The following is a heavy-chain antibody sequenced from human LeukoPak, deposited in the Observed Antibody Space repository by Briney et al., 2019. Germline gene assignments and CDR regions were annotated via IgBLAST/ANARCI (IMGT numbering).Heavy chain of an antibody. CDR1: GGSFSGYY. D-gene: IGHD1-26*01. Sequence: PSETLSLTCTVYGGSFSGYYWSWIRQPPGKGLEWIGEINHSGSTNYNPSLKSRVTISVDTSKNQFSLKLSSVTAADTAMYYCARVQAEVGPGHCGQGTLVTVSS. CDR3: ARVQAEVGPGH. CDR2: INHSGST. V-gene: IGHV4-34*01. J-gene: IGHJ4*02.